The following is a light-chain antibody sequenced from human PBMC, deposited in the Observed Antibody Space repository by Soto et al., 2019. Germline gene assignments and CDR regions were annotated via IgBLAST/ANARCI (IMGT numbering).Light chain of an antibody. CDR2: EVS. CDR1: SGDVGGYKY. Sequence: QSALAQPASVSGSPGQSITISCAGTSGDVGGYKYVSWYQQHPGKAPRLMIYEVSNRPSGVSNRFSGSKSGNTASLTISGLQAEDEADYYCSSYTSSRTLVFGGGTKLTVL. J-gene: IGLJ3*02. V-gene: IGLV2-14*01. CDR3: SSYTSSRTLV.